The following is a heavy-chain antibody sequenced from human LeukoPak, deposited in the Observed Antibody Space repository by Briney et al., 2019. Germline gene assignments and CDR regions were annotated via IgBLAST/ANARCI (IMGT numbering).Heavy chain of an antibody. CDR2: ISGSGGST. D-gene: IGHD3-22*01. J-gene: IGHJ4*02. Sequence: GGSLRLSCAASGFTFSSYAMSWVRQAPGKGLEWVSAISGSGGSTYYAGSVKGRFTISRDNSKNTLYLQMNSLRAEDTAVYYCARNPYYYDSSGYKGYYFDHWGQGTLVTVSS. V-gene: IGHV3-23*01. CDR1: GFTFSSYA. CDR3: ARNPYYYDSSGYKGYYFDH.